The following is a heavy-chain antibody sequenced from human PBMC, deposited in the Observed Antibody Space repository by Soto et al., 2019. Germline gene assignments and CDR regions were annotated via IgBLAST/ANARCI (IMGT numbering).Heavy chain of an antibody. CDR3: AREYYYGSGSYSPFDY. Sequence: ASVKVSCKASGYSFTDYHIHWVRQAPGQGLEWLGRINAGNGNTKYSQKFQGRVTITRDTSASTAYMELSSLRSEDTAVYYCAREYYYGSGSYSPFDYWGQGTLVTVSS. V-gene: IGHV1-3*01. CDR2: INAGNGNT. D-gene: IGHD3-10*01. CDR1: GYSFTDYH. J-gene: IGHJ4*02.